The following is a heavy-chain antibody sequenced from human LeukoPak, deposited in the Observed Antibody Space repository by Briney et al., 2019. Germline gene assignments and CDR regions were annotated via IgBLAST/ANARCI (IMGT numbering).Heavy chain of an antibody. D-gene: IGHD3-10*01. CDR2: ISESGGST. V-gene: IGHV3-23*01. J-gene: IGHJ4*02. CDR3: AKRGIVIRGVLIIGFHKEAYYFDY. CDR1: GITLSNYA. Sequence: VGSLTLSCVVSGITLSNYAMSWVRQAPGKGLEWVSGISESGGSTKYAGSVKDRFTSSRDNSFNTVYLQMNSLRAEDTAVYFCAKRGIVIRGVLIIGFHKEAYYFDYWGQGILVTVSS.